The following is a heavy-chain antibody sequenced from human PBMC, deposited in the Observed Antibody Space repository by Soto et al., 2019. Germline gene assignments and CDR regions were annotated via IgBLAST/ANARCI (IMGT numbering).Heavy chain of an antibody. D-gene: IGHD3-16*02. V-gene: IGHV4-31*03. CDR3: ARRGVTFGGVIVIPKAFDH. CDR1: GGSISSGGYY. Sequence: QVQLQESGPGLVKPSQTLSLTCTVSGGSISSGGYYWSWIRQHPGKGLEWIGYIYYSGSTYYNPSLKSRVTISVDTSKNQFSLKLSSVTAADTAVYYCARRGVTFGGVIVIPKAFDHWGQGTLVTVSS. J-gene: IGHJ4*02. CDR2: IYYSGST.